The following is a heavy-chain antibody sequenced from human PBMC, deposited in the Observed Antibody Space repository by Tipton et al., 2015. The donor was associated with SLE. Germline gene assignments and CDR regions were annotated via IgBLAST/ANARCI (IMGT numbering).Heavy chain of an antibody. CDR3: ARAAYSSSWYWGDYYYYGMDV. V-gene: IGHV4-4*07. Sequence: TLSLTCTVSGGSISSYYWSWIRQPAGKGLEWIGRIYTSGSTNYNPSLKSRVTMSVDTSKNQFSLKLSSVTAADTAVYYCARAAYSSSWYWGDYYYYGMDVWGQGTTVTVSS. J-gene: IGHJ6*02. CDR2: IYTSGST. CDR1: GGSISSYY. D-gene: IGHD6-13*01.